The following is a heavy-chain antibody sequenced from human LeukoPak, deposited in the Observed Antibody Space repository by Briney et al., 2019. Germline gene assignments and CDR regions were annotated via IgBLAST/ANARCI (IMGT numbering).Heavy chain of an antibody. D-gene: IGHD3-10*01. J-gene: IGHJ6*03. CDR2: IYHSGST. CDR1: GYSISSGYY. Sequence: SETLSLTCAVSGYSISSGYYWGWIRPPPGKGLEWIGNIYHSGSTYYNPSLKSRVTISVDTSKNQFSLKLSSVTAADTAVYYCARVTRGMTYYYGSGSYSDYYYYYMDVWGKGTRVTVSS. V-gene: IGHV4-38-2*01. CDR3: ARVTRGMTYYYGSGSYSDYYYYYMDV.